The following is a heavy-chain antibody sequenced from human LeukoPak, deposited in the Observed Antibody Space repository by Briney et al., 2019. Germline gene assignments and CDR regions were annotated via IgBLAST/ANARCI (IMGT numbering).Heavy chain of an antibody. D-gene: IGHD3-16*01. CDR1: GFTFSSYW. CDR2: ISGDGRST. V-gene: IGHV3-74*01. CDR3: ARLTAYYFDY. J-gene: IGHJ4*02. Sequence: PGGSLRLSCTASGFTFSSYWMHWVRQAPGKGLVWVSRISGDGRSTSYADSVKGRFTISRDNAKNTVYLQMNSLRAEDTAVYYCARLTAYYFDYWGQGNLVTVSS.